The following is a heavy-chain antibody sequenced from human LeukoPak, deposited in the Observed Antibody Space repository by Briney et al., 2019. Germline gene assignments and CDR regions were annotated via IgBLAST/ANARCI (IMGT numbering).Heavy chain of an antibody. Sequence: ASVKVSCKASGYTFTSYDINWVRQATGQGLEWMGWMNPNSGNTGYAQKFQGRVTKTRNTSISTAYMELSSLRSEDTAVYYCAREVGYSYGYGYYGMDVWGQGTTVTVSS. CDR3: AREVGYSYGYGYYGMDV. D-gene: IGHD5-18*01. J-gene: IGHJ6*02. V-gene: IGHV1-8*01. CDR1: GYTFTSYD. CDR2: MNPNSGNT.